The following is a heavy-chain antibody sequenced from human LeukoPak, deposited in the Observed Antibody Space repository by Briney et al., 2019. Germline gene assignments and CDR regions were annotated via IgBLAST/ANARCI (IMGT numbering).Heavy chain of an antibody. CDR2: IYYSGST. V-gene: IGHV4-59*01. D-gene: IGHD2-15*01. CDR1: GGSISSYY. Sequence: PWETLSLTCTVSGGSISSYYWSWIRQPPGKGLEWIGYIYYSGSTNYNPSLKSRVTISVDTSKNQFSLKLSSVTAADTAVYYCARDNLGYCSGGSCYSDWFDPWGQGTLVTVSS. CDR3: ARDNLGYCSGGSCYSDWFDP. J-gene: IGHJ5*02.